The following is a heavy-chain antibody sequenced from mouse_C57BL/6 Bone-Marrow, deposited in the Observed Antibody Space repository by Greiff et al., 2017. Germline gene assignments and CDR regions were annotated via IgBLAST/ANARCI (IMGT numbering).Heavy chain of an antibody. Sequence: EVKLVESGEGLVKPGGSLKLSCAASGFTFSSYAMSWVRQTPEKRLEWVAYISSGGDYTYYADNVKGRFTISRDNARNTLYLQMSSLTSEDTAMYTCTRVEVYYYGTCLYYYAMDYWGQGTSVTVSS. V-gene: IGHV5-9-1*02. CDR1: GFTFSSYA. J-gene: IGHJ4*01. CDR2: ISSGGDYT. D-gene: IGHD1-1*01. CDR3: TRVEVYYYGTCLYYYAMDY.